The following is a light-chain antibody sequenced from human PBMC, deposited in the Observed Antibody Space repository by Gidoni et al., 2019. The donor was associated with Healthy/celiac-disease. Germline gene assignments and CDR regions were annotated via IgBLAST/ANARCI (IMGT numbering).Light chain of an antibody. CDR2: DAS. V-gene: IGKV3-15*01. CDR3: QQYNNWRSIT. CDR1: QSISSN. J-gene: IGKJ5*01. Sequence: ELVMTQSPASLSVSPGERATLSGRASQSISSNLGCHQHKPGQAPRLLIYDASTRATGISARVSGSGSGTEFTLTISSLQSEDFAVYDCQQYNNWRSITFGQGTRLEI.